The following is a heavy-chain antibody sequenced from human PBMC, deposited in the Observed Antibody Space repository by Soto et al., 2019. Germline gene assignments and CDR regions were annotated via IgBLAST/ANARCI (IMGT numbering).Heavy chain of an antibody. CDR1: GFTFSSYG. D-gene: IGHD2-15*01. J-gene: IGHJ6*02. CDR3: ARDCSGGSCYPPGMDV. V-gene: IGHV3-33*01. Sequence: GGSLRLSCAASGFTFSSYGMHWVRQAPGKGLEWVAVIWYDGSNKYYADSVKGRFTISRDNSKNTLYLQMNSLRAEDTAAYYCARDCSGGSCYPPGMDVWGQGTTVTVSS. CDR2: IWYDGSNK.